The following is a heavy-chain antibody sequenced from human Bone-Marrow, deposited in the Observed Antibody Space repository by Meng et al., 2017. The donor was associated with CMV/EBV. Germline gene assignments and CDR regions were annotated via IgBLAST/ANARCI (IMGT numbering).Heavy chain of an antibody. D-gene: IGHD3-16*01. V-gene: IGHV4-34*01. Sequence: GSLRLSCAVYGGSFSGYYWSWIRQPPGKGLEWIGEINHSGSTNYNPSLKSRVTISVDTSKNQFSLKLSSVTAADTAVYYCARQAGDWGQGTLVTGSS. CDR3: ARQAGD. CDR2: INHSGST. J-gene: IGHJ4*02. CDR1: GGSFSGYY.